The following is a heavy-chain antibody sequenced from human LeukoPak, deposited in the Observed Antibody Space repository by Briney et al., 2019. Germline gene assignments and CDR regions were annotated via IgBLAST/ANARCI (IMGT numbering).Heavy chain of an antibody. V-gene: IGHV3-21*01. Sequence: GGSLRLSCAASGFTFSGYTMNWVRQAPGKGLEWVSSITTSSTYIYYADSVRGRFTISRDNAKNSLYLRMSSLRVEDTAVYYCARGEGYYASGSYYIDYWGQGTLVTVSS. CDR2: ITTSSTYI. CDR3: ARGEGYYASGSYYIDY. J-gene: IGHJ4*02. CDR1: GFTFSGYT. D-gene: IGHD3-10*01.